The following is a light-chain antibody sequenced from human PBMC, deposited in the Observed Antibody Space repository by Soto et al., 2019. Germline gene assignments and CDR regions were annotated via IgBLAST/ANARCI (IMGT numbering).Light chain of an antibody. CDR3: NSYSSSTTLYL. V-gene: IGLV2-14*01. J-gene: IGLJ1*01. CDR1: SSDVGGYNH. CDR2: DVS. Sequence: QSVLTQPASVSGSPGQSITISCTGTSSDVGGYNHVSWYQQHPGKAPKLMISDVSNRPSGVSIRFSGSKSGNTASLTISGLQAEDEADYYCNSYSSSTTLYLFGTGNKVTDL.